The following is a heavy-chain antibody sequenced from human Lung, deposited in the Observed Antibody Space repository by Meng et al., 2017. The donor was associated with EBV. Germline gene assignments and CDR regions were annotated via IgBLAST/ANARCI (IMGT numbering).Heavy chain of an antibody. CDR1: GGSFSGYY. CDR2: INHSGST. D-gene: IGHD3-22*01. Sequence: QGQLQESGPGLVKPSETLSLTCAVYGGSFSGYYWSWIRQPPGKGLEWIGEINHSGSTNYNPSLKSRVTISVDTSKNQFSLKLSSVTAADTAVYYCARALFDYYDSSGYYDYWGQGTLVTVSS. V-gene: IGHV4-34*01. J-gene: IGHJ4*02. CDR3: ARALFDYYDSSGYYDY.